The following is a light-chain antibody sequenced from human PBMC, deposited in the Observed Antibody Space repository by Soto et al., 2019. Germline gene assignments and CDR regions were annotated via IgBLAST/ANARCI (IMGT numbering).Light chain of an antibody. CDR2: ATS. J-gene: IGKJ2*03. CDR3: QQYGDYNSPRYS. V-gene: IGKV3-20*01. Sequence: EIVLTQSPGTLSLSPGDRVTLSCRASQSVSSNYLAWYQQKPGQAPRLLIYATSARATGIPDRFSGSGSGTDFTLTISRLEPEDFAMYYCQQYGDYNSPRYSFGQGTRLAI. CDR1: QSVSSNY.